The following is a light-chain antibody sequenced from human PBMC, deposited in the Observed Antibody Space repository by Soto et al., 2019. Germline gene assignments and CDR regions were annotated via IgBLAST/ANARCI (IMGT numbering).Light chain of an antibody. J-gene: IGKJ1*01. CDR3: QQHYYYPWT. CDR1: QDISYF. V-gene: IGKV1-17*01. CDR2: DAS. Sequence: DIQMTQSPSSLSASVGDRVTITCQASQDISYFLNWYQHSPGKAPKRLIYDASNLHSVVPSRFSGSGSGTVFTPTISRLQPDDSATYCCQQHYYYPWTFGQGTRVEIK.